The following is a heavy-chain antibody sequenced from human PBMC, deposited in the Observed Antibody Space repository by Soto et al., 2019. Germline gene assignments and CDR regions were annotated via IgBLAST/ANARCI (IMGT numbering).Heavy chain of an antibody. V-gene: IGHV4-59*08. CDR1: GNSISGYY. J-gene: IGHJ4*02. CDR3: ASQPMIRGIPYFYV. CDR2: IHYSGTT. Sequence: SETLSLTCTVSGNSISGYYWSWLRQTPGKGLEWIGYIHYSGTTNYDPSLKSRVTISVDTSKNQFSLNLSSVTAADTAVYSCASQPMIRGIPYFYVWGKGTLVPVSS. D-gene: IGHD3-10*01.